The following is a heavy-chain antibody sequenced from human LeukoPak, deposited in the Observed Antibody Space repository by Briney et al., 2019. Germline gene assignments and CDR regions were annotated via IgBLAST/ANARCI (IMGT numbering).Heavy chain of an antibody. CDR1: GYTFTSYG. J-gene: IGHJ4*02. Sequence: ASVKVSCKASGYTFTSYGISWVRQAPGQGLEWMGWISAYNGNTNYAQKLQGRVTKTTDTSTSTAYRELRSLRSDDTAVYYCARDNVVVVATDPARIFDYWGQGTLVTVSS. V-gene: IGHV1-18*01. D-gene: IGHD5-12*01. CDR2: ISAYNGNT. CDR3: ARDNVVVVATDPARIFDY.